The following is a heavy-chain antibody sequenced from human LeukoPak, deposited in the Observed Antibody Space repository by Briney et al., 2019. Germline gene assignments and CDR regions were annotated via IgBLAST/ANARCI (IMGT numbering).Heavy chain of an antibody. V-gene: IGHV4-39*07. Sequence: SETLSLTCTVSGGSISSSSYYWGWIRQPPGKGLEWIGSIYYSGSTYYNPSLKSRVTISVDKSKNQFSLNLSSVTAADTAVYYCARGYSSSWYDYWGQGTLVTVSS. CDR3: ARGYSSSWYDY. D-gene: IGHD6-13*01. CDR2: IYYSGST. CDR1: GGSISSSSYY. J-gene: IGHJ4*02.